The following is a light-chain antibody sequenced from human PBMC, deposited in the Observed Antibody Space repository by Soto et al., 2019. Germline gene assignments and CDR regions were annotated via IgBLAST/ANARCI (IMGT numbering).Light chain of an antibody. V-gene: IGKV1-5*01. CDR3: QQYNSYPWT. Sequence: DIQMTQSPSTLSASVGDSVTITCRASQGITSYLAWYQQKPGKAPKLLIYDVSSLESGVPSNFSGSGSGTEFTLTISSLQPEDFATYYCQQYNSYPWTFG. J-gene: IGKJ1*01. CDR1: QGITSY. CDR2: DVS.